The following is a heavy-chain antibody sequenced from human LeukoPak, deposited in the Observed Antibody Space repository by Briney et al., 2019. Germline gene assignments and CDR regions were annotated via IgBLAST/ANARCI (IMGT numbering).Heavy chain of an antibody. V-gene: IGHV3-23*01. CDR1: GFTFSSYE. D-gene: IGHD3-3*01. Sequence: PGGSLRLSCAASGFTFSSYEMNWVRQAPGKGLEWISAISGSGGSTYYADSVKGRFTISRDNSKNTLYLQMNSLRAEDTAVYYCAKPGRITIFGVVPNTGFDYWGQGTLVTVSS. CDR2: ISGSGGST. CDR3: AKPGRITIFGVVPNTGFDY. J-gene: IGHJ4*02.